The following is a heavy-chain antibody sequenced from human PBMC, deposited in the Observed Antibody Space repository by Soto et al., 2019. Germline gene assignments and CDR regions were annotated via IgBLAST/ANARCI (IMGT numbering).Heavy chain of an antibody. V-gene: IGHV4-59*01. CDR2: IYYYGST. Sequence: SETLSLTCTVSGGSISSYYWSWIRQPPGKGLEWIGYIYYYGSTNYNPSLKSRVTISVDTSKNQFSLKLSSVTAADTAVYYCAASCVGCGGFNYYGMDVWGQGTTVTVSS. D-gene: IGHD2-21*01. J-gene: IGHJ6*02. CDR3: AASCVGCGGFNYYGMDV. CDR1: GGSISSYY.